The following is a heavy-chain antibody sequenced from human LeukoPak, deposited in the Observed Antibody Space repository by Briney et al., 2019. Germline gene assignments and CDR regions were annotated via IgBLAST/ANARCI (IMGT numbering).Heavy chain of an antibody. Sequence: SETLSLTCTVFGGSISSGDYYWSWIRQPPGKGLEWIGYIYYSGSTYYNPSLKSRVTISVDTSKNQFSLKLSSVTAADTAVYYCARYPLRYCSSTNCYGDFDYWGQGTLVTVS. CDR2: IYYSGST. V-gene: IGHV4-30-4*01. J-gene: IGHJ4*02. CDR3: ARYPLRYCSSTNCYGDFDY. CDR1: GGSISSGDYY. D-gene: IGHD2-2*01.